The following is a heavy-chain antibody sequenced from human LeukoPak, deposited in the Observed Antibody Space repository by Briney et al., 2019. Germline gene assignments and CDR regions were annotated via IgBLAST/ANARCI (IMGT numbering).Heavy chain of an antibody. CDR1: GFTFSSYG. Sequence: PGGTLRLSCAASGFTFSSYGMSWVRQAPGKGLEWVSAISGSGGSTYYADSVKGRFTISRDNAKHSLYLPVNSLRAEDTAVYYCAELGITMNGGVWGKGTTVTISS. CDR2: ISGSGGST. CDR3: AELGITMNGGV. D-gene: IGHD3-10*02. V-gene: IGHV3-23*01. J-gene: IGHJ6*04.